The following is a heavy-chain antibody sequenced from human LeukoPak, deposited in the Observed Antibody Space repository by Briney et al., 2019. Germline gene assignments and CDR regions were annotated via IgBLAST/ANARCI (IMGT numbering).Heavy chain of an antibody. CDR3: ARMTFDTSGYYCDL. CDR1: GFTFSTYW. CDR2: VSPDGSTT. V-gene: IGHV3-74*01. Sequence: GGSLRLSCAASGFTFSTYWMHWVRQTPGKGLVWVSRVSPDGSTTYYADSVKGRFTISRDNAKNTLYLQMNSLRAEDTALYYCARMTFDTSGYYCDLWGQGALVTVSS. J-gene: IGHJ5*02. D-gene: IGHD3-22*01.